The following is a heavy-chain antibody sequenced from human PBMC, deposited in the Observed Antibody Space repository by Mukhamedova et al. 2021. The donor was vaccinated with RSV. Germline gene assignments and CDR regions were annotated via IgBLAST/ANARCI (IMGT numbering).Heavy chain of an antibody. V-gene: IGHV1-2*06. Sequence: HWVRQAPGQGPQWMGRINPQSGGTIYAQKFQGRVTMTRDTADTTGYMELSRLKSDDTAVYFCARGRDYYDSASWYFDLWGRGTQVT. CDR2: INPQSGGT. J-gene: IGHJ2*01. CDR3: ARGRDYYDSASWYFDL. D-gene: IGHD3-22*01.